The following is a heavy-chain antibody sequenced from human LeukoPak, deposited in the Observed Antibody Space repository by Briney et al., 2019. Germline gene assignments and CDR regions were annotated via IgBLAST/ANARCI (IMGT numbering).Heavy chain of an antibody. CDR2: INGDGRRI. Sequence: PGGSLRLSCVASGFTFSTAWMHWVRQTPGKGLVWVSHINGDGRRINYADDVKGRFTISRDNAKNTLYLQMNSLRVEDTAVYYCVRDLPRTSGPWGQGTLVTVSS. D-gene: IGHD3-10*01. V-gene: IGHV3-74*01. CDR1: GFTFSTAW. CDR3: VRDLPRTSGP. J-gene: IGHJ5*02.